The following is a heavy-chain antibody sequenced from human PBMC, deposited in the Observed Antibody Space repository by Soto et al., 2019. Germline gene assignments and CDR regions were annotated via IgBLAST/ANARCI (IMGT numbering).Heavy chain of an antibody. CDR1: GGSISSGGYS. CDR3: ARVPGP. CDR2: IYHSGST. Sequence: SETLSLTCAVSGGSISSGGYSWSWIRQPPGEGLEWIGYIYHSGSTYYNPSLKSRVTISVDRSKNQFSLKLSSVTAADTAVYYCARVPGPWGQGTLVTVSS. J-gene: IGHJ5*02. V-gene: IGHV4-30-2*01.